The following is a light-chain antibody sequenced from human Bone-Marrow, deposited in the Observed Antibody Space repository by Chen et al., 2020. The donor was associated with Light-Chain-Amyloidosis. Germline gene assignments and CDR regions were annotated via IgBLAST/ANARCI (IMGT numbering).Light chain of an antibody. V-gene: IGKV1-8*01. J-gene: IGKJ1*01. Sequence: AIRMTQSPSSFSASKGDRVTITCRASQGISSYLAWYQQKPGKAPKLLIYAASTLQSGVPSRFSCSGSGTDFTLTISCLQSEDFATYYCQQYYSYPRTFGQGTKVEIK. CDR2: AAS. CDR1: QGISSY. CDR3: QQYYSYPRT.